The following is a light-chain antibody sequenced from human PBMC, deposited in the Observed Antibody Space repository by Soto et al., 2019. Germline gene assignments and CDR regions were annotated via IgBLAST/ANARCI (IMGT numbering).Light chain of an antibody. CDR3: SSYAGSTNPNFV. V-gene: IGLV2-8*01. CDR1: SSDVGGYNY. J-gene: IGLJ1*01. Sequence: QSVLTHPPSANGVPRQSGSISCTGTSSDVGGYNYVSWYQQHPGKAPKLMIYEVNKRPSGVPDRFSGSKSGNTASPTVSGLQAEDEADYYCSSYAGSTNPNFVFGTGTKVTVL. CDR2: EVN.